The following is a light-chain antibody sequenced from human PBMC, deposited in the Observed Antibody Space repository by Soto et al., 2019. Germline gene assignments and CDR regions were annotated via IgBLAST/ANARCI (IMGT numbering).Light chain of an antibody. Sequence: QMTQSPSSLSASVGDRVTITCRASQDIRNYLGWYQQKPGKAPKLLIYGASSLQSGVPSRFAGSGSGTEFTLTISSLQPDDFATYYCQQYNSYPWTFGQGTKVDIK. V-gene: IGKV1-17*01. CDR1: QDIRNY. CDR3: QQYNSYPWT. CDR2: GAS. J-gene: IGKJ1*01.